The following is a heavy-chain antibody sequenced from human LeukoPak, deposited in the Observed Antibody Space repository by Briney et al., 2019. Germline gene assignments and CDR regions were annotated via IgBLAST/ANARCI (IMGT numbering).Heavy chain of an antibody. Sequence: GRSLRLSCAASGFTFSRYDMHWVRQAPGKGLEWVAVISYDGSNKYYADSVKGRFTIFRDNSKNRLFLQMNSLRAADTAVYYCARDIHSGPGIGYFDYWGQGSLVTVSS. D-gene: IGHD6-19*01. CDR1: GFTFSRYD. CDR2: ISYDGSNK. J-gene: IGHJ4*02. CDR3: ARDIHSGPGIGYFDY. V-gene: IGHV3-30*13.